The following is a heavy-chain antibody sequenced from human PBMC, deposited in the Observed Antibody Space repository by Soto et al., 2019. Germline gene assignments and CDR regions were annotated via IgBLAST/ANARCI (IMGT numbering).Heavy chain of an antibody. CDR1: GYTFISYG. Sequence: QVQLVQSGAEVKKPGASVKVSCKASGYTFISYGISWVRQAPGQGLEWMGWISTYNGNTNYVQKLQGRVTMTTDTSTSTAYMELKSLTSDATAVYYCARGVSVYGLDYWGQGTLVTVSS. CDR3: ARGVSVYGLDY. CDR2: ISTYNGNT. D-gene: IGHD4-17*01. J-gene: IGHJ4*02. V-gene: IGHV1-18*01.